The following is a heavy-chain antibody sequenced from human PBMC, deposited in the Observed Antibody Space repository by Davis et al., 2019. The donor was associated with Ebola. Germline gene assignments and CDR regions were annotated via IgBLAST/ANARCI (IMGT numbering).Heavy chain of an antibody. Sequence: GESLKISCAASGFTFSSYGMHWVRQAPGKGLEWVAFIRYDGSNKYYADSVKGRFTISRDNSKKTLYLQMNSLRAEDTAVYYCARDGGRMDVWGQGTTVTVSS. CDR2: IRYDGSNK. CDR1: GFTFSSYG. D-gene: IGHD6-25*01. V-gene: IGHV3-30*02. J-gene: IGHJ6*02. CDR3: ARDGGRMDV.